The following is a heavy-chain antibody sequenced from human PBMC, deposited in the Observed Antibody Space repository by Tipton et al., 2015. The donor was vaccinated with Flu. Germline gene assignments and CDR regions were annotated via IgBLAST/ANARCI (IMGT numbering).Heavy chain of an antibody. CDR1: GDSMGTYS. J-gene: IGHJ4*02. V-gene: IGHV4-59*08. CDR3: ARHSGSRSYPLDY. Sequence: TLSLTCTVSGDSMGTYSWSWIRQPPGKGLVWIGYTTYSGTTSYNHSLQSRVSISIDTSKKQFSLKLSSVTAADTAVYYCARHSGSRSYPLDYWGQGTLVTVSS. D-gene: IGHD3-10*01. CDR2: TTYSGTT.